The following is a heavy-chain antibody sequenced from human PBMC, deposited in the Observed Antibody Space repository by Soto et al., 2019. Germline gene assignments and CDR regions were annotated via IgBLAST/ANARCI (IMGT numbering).Heavy chain of an antibody. D-gene: IGHD4-17*01. CDR2: ISYDGSNK. V-gene: IGHV3-30*18. CDR1: GFTFSSYG. CDR3: AKATVTTLLGYGMDV. J-gene: IGHJ6*02. Sequence: GGSLRLSCAASGFTFSSYGLHWVRQAPGKGLEWVAVISYDGSNKYYADSVKGRFTISRDNSKNTLYLQMNSLRVEDTALYYCAKATVTTLLGYGMDVWGQGTTVTVSS.